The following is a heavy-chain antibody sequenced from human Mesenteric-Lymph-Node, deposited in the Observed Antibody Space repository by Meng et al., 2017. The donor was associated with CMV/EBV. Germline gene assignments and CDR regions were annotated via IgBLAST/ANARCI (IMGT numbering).Heavy chain of an antibody. J-gene: IGHJ4*02. CDR1: GFTFSSYS. D-gene: IGHD6-19*01. CDR2: ISYDGSNK. V-gene: IGHV3-30*18. Sequence: GGSLRLSCAASGFTFSSYSMNWVRQAPGKGLEWVAVISYDGSNKYYADSVKGRFTISRDNSKNTLYLQMNSLRAEDTAVYYCAKDVSNGWRVPDFWGQGTLVTVSS. CDR3: AKDVSNGWRVPDF.